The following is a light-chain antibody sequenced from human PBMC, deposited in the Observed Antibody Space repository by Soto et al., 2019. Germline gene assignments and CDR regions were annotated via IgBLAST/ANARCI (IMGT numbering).Light chain of an antibody. J-gene: IGKJ4*01. CDR3: QQYNNWPLT. V-gene: IGKV3-15*01. CDR2: GAS. CDR1: QSVSSK. Sequence: EIVMTQSPVTLSVSPGERATLSCRASQSVSSKLAWYQQKPGQPPTLLIFGASTRATGIPARFSGSGSGTEFTLTISSLQSEDFAVYYCQQYNNWPLTFGGGTKVEIK.